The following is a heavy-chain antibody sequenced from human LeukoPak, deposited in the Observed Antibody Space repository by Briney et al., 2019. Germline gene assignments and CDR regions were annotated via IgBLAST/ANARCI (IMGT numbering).Heavy chain of an antibody. Sequence: PGGSLRLSCAASGFTFSSYSMKWGRQAPGEGLGWVSSISSSSSYIYYADSVKGRFTISRDNAKNSLYLQMNSLRAEDTAVYYCGTGYYDFWFFNYWGQGTLVTVSS. CDR2: ISSSSSYI. CDR1: GFTFSSYS. D-gene: IGHD3-3*01. J-gene: IGHJ4*02. V-gene: IGHV3-21*01. CDR3: GTGYYDFWFFNY.